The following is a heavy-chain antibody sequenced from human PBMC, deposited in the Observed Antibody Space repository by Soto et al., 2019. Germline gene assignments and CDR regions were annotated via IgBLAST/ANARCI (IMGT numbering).Heavy chain of an antibody. J-gene: IGHJ6*02. Sequence: QVQLVESGGGVVQPGRSLRLSCAASGFTFRNFAMHWVRQAPGKGLEWVAVISYDAGNKYFADSVKGRFTISRDNSKNTLYLQINSLRAEDTAVYYCARGERITIFRETYYSYAMDVWGQGTTVTVSS. CDR1: GFTFRNFA. CDR3: ARGERITIFRETYYSYAMDV. V-gene: IGHV3-30-3*01. CDR2: ISYDAGNK. D-gene: IGHD3-3*01.